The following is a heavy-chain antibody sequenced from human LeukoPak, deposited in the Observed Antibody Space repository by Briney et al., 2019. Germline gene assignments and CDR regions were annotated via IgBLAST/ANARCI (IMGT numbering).Heavy chain of an antibody. Sequence: GGSLRLSCAASGFTFSSYAMSWVRQAPGKGLEWVSAFSATGGNTHYADSVKGRFTISRDNSKNTLYLQMNSPRAEDTALYYCAKYFGDYYYYYYMDVWGKGTTVTVSS. D-gene: IGHD4-17*01. CDR1: GFTFSSYA. CDR2: FSATGGNT. CDR3: AKYFGDYYYYYYMDV. J-gene: IGHJ6*03. V-gene: IGHV3-23*01.